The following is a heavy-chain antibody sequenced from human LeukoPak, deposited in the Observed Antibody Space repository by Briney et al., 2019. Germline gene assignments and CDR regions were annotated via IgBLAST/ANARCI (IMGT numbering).Heavy chain of an antibody. J-gene: IGHJ4*02. CDR1: GGSISRYY. CDR2: IYTSGST. CDR3: ARNGGSGTYYDGSFDY. Sequence: SETPSLTCTVSGGSISRYYWSWIRQSAGKGLEWIGRIYTSGSTDYNPSLKSRVTMSVDTSKNQFSLKLSSVTAADTAMYYCARNGGSGTYYDGSFDYWGQGTLVTVSS. D-gene: IGHD1-26*01. V-gene: IGHV4-4*07.